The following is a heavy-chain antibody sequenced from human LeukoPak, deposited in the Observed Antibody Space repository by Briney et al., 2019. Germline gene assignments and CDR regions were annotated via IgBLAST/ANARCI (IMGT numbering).Heavy chain of an antibody. V-gene: IGHV4-59*01. J-gene: IGHJ4*02. CDR2: IYYSGST. Sequence: PETLSLTCTVSGGSISSYYWSWIRQPPGKGLEWIGYIYYSGSTNYNPSLKSRVTISVDTSKNQFSLKLSSVTAADTAVYYCARGMYYDFWSARDWGQGTLVTVSS. D-gene: IGHD3-3*01. CDR1: GGSISSYY. CDR3: ARGMYYDFWSARD.